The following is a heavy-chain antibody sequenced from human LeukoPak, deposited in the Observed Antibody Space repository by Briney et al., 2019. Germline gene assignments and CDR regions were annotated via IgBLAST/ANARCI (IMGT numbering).Heavy chain of an antibody. CDR1: GGSISSGGYY. CDR3: AREEVLNNWFDP. Sequence: SQTLSLTCTVSGGSISSGGYYWSWIRQPPGKGLEWIGYIYHSGSTYYNPSLKSRVTISVDRSKNQFSLKLSSVTAADTAVYYCAREEVLNNWFDPWGQGTLVTVSS. V-gene: IGHV4-30-2*01. J-gene: IGHJ5*02. CDR2: IYHSGST.